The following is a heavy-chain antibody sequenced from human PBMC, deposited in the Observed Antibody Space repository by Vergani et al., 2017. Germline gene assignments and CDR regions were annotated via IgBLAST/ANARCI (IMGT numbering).Heavy chain of an antibody. V-gene: IGHV3-53*02. CDR1: GFTVSSNY. Sequence: EVQLVETGGGLIQPRGSLRLSCAASGFTVSSNYMSWVRQAPGKGLEWVSVIYSGGSTYYADSVKGRFTIYRDNSKNTLYLQMHSLRAEDTSVYYCARDTRLGMDGWGQGTTGTVSS. CDR2: IYSGGST. J-gene: IGHJ6*02. CDR3: ARDTRLGMDG.